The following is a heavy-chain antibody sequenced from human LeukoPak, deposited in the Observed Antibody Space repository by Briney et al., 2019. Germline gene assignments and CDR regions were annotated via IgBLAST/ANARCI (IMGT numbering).Heavy chain of an antibody. CDR3: AFTTENYYLDY. D-gene: IGHD2/OR15-2a*01. CDR2: INHSGSI. J-gene: IGHJ4*02. CDR1: GGSFSGYY. V-gene: IGHV4-34*01. Sequence: PSETLSLTCAVYGGSFSGYYWSWIRQSPGKGVEWIGEINHSGSIDYNPSLKSRVTVSVDSSRNQFSLKLSSVTAVDTAMYYCAFTTENYYLDYWGQGTLVTVSS.